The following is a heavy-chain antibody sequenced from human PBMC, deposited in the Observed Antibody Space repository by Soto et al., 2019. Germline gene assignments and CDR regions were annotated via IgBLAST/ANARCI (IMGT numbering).Heavy chain of an antibody. Sequence: GGSLRLSCAASGFTVSSKYMSWVRQAPGKGLEWVSLIQSGGPAYYADSVKGRFTISRDTSENTVHLQMDSLRAEDTAVYYCARDDVLCDGGRCYGVPLGVWGKGTTVTVS. CDR2: IQSGGPA. CDR1: GFTVSSKY. J-gene: IGHJ6*03. D-gene: IGHD2-15*01. CDR3: ARDDVLCDGGRCYGVPLGV. V-gene: IGHV3-66*01.